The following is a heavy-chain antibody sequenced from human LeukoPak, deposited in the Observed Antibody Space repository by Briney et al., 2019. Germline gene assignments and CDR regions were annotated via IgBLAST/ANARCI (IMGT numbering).Heavy chain of an antibody. CDR3: ARDRQQLVLWA. CDR1: GFTFSSYS. V-gene: IGHV3-21*01. D-gene: IGHD6-13*01. J-gene: IGHJ5*02. CDR2: IIGSSSYI. Sequence: VGSLRLSCAPSGFTFSSYSMNWVRQAPGKGLECVSSIIGSSSYIYYAHSVKGRFTISRDNPKNSLYLEMNSLRGEDTAVYYCARDRQQLVLWAWGQGTLVTVSS.